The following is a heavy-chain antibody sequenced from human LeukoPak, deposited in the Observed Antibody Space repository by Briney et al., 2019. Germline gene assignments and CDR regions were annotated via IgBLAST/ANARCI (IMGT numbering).Heavy chain of an antibody. CDR1: GFTFSSYW. Sequence: GGSLRLSCAASGFTFSSYWMHWVRQAPGKGLVWVSRINSDGSSTSYADSVKGRFTISRDNAKNSLYLQMNSLRAEDTAVYYCARVYGDYEPWWFDPWGQGTLVTVSS. D-gene: IGHD4-17*01. CDR3: ARVYGDYEPWWFDP. V-gene: IGHV3-74*01. CDR2: INSDGSST. J-gene: IGHJ5*02.